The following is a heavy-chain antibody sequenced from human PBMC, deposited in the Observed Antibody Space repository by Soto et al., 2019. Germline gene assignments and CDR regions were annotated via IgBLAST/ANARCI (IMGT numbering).Heavy chain of an antibody. CDR3: AKDRPRSSGSKQYYALDV. CDR2: ISFDGSDR. V-gene: IGHV3-30*18. Sequence: ESVGGVVQPGRSLRLSCAASGFNFGSSGMHWVRQAPGKGLEWVSVISFDGSDRYSADSVKGRFTISRDTSKSMLYLQINSLTADDTAIYYCAKDRPRSSGSKQYYALDVWGQGTTVIVSS. CDR1: GFNFGSSG. D-gene: IGHD6-19*01. J-gene: IGHJ6*02.